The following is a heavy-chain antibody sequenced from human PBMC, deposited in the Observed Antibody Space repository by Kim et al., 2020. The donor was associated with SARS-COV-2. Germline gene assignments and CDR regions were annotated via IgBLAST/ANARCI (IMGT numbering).Heavy chain of an antibody. D-gene: IGHD3-10*01. CDR2: INVYNGNT. CDR3: ARIREVSSSWRSFDY. V-gene: IGHV1-18*01. Sequence: ASVKVSCKASGYTFTTYGLSWVRQAPGQGLEWMGWINVYNGNTKYVQKFQGRVTMTRDTSTSTAYMELRSLRSDDTAVYYCARIREVSSSWRSFDYWGQGALVTVSS. J-gene: IGHJ4*02. CDR1: GYTFTTYG.